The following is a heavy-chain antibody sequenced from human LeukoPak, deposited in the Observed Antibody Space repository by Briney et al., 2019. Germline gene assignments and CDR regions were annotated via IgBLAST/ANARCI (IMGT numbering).Heavy chain of an antibody. CDR3: AKDRDYGDYPSAYYYYMDV. J-gene: IGHJ6*03. Sequence: GGSLRLSCAASGFTFSTYGIHWVRQAPGKGLEWVAFIRYDGNNKWYADSVKGRFTISRDNSKNILYLQMNSLRAEDTAVYHCAKDRDYGDYPSAYYYYMDVWGKGTTVTVSS. V-gene: IGHV3-30*02. CDR1: GFTFSTYG. D-gene: IGHD4-17*01. CDR2: IRYDGNNK.